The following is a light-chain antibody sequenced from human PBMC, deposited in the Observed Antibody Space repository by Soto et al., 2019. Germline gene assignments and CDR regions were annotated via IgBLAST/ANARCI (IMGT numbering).Light chain of an antibody. CDR2: DAS. Sequence: DIQMTQSPSTLSASVGDRVTITCRASQSISSWLAWYQQKPGKAPKLLIYDASSLESGVPSRFSGSGSGTEFTLTISRLEPEDFAVYYCQQYGSSSPTTFGQGTKVDIK. CDR3: QQYGSSSPTT. J-gene: IGKJ1*01. V-gene: IGKV1-5*01. CDR1: QSISSW.